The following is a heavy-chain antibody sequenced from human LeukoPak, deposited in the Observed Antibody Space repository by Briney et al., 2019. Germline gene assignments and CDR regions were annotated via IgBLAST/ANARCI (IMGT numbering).Heavy chain of an antibody. Sequence: GGTLRLSCAASGFTFTNHGMSWVRQALGKGLEWVSAITGSGDRTYYADSVKGRFTISRDNSKNTLFLQINSLRAEDTALYYCVKSSDGSTSFDYWGQGTLVTVSS. CDR2: ITGSGDRT. J-gene: IGHJ4*02. V-gene: IGHV3-23*01. CDR3: VKSSDGSTSFDY. D-gene: IGHD2-2*01. CDR1: GFTFTNHG.